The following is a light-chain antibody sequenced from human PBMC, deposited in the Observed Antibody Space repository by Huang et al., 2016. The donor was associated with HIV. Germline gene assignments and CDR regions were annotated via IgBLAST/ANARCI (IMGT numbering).Light chain of an antibody. CDR3: QQYANSPVT. CDR1: QSVSSLY. CDR2: GAS. J-gene: IGKJ3*01. V-gene: IGKV3-20*01. Sequence: EIVLTQSPGTLFLSAGERATLSCRASQSVSSLYLAWYQQKPGQAPMLLIYGASTRATGIPDRFSGSGSGTDFTLTISRLEPEDVAVYYCQQYANSPVTFGPGTRVDIK.